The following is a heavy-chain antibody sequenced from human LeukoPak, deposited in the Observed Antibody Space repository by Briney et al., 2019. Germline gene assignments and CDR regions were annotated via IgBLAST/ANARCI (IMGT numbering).Heavy chain of an antibody. CDR1: GYNFTNYG. CDR3: ARAGRLKSGSNIY. CDR2: ISGYNGNT. Sequence: ASVKVSCRGFGYNFTNYGISWVRQAPGQRLEWMGWISGYNGNTDYALKFQARVTMTTDTSTSTGYLELRSLRSDDTAVYYCARAGRLKSGSNIYWGRGTLVTVSS. J-gene: IGHJ4*02. D-gene: IGHD1-26*01. V-gene: IGHV1-18*01.